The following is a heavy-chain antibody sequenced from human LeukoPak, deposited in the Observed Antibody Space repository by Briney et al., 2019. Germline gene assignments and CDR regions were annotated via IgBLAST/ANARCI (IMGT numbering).Heavy chain of an antibody. CDR3: ARDFLRGFDFWSGLNHYYGMDV. V-gene: IGHV1-2*02. Sequence: ASVKVSCKASGYTFTGYYMHWVRQAPGQGLEWMGWINPNSGGTNYAQKFQGRVTMTRDTSISTAYMELSRLRSDDTAVYYCARDFLRGFDFWSGLNHYYGMDVWGQGTTVTVSS. CDR2: INPNSGGT. J-gene: IGHJ6*02. CDR1: GYTFTGYY. D-gene: IGHD3-3*01.